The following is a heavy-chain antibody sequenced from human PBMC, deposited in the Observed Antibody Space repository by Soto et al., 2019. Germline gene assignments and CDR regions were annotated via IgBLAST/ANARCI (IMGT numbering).Heavy chain of an antibody. J-gene: IGHJ4*02. D-gene: IGHD2-15*01. CDR2: ISAYNGNA. V-gene: IGHV1-18*01. CDR3: ARDSYCSGGSCYSFGVEYYFDY. CDR1: GYTFTSHG. Sequence: QVQLVQSGAEVKKPGASVKVSCKASGYTFTSHGISWVRQAPGQGLEWMGWISAYNGNANYAQKLQGRVIMTTDTSTSTAYMELRSLRSDDTAVYYCARDSYCSGGSCYSFGVEYYFDYWGQGTLVTVSS.